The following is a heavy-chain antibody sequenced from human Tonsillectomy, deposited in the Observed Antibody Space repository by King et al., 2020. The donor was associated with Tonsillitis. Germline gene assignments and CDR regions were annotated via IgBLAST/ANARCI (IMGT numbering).Heavy chain of an antibody. CDR2: ISGRGGKT. Sequence: VQLVESGGGLGQPGGSLRLSCAASGFTFSSYGMSWVRQPPGQGLEWVSAISGRGGKTYYADSVKGRFTLSRDNSKNTLYLQMNSLRADDTAVYYCAKGKMDCSGGSCTRSSYSYAMDVWGQGTTVTVAS. V-gene: IGHV3-23*04. J-gene: IGHJ6*02. CDR3: AKGKMDCSGGSCTRSSYSYAMDV. CDR1: GFTFSSYG. D-gene: IGHD2-15*01.